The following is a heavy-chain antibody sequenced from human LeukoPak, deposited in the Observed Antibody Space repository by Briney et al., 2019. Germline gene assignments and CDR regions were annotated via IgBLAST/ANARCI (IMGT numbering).Heavy chain of an antibody. V-gene: IGHV3-9*03. CDR2: ISWNSGII. Sequence: GGSLRLSCAASGFTFDDYAMHWVRQAPGKGLEWVSGISWNSGIIGYADSVKGRFTISRDNAKNSLYLQMNSLRAEDVALYYCAKDASSGYYFGAFFDYWGQGTLVTVSS. CDR1: GFTFDDYA. D-gene: IGHD3-22*01. CDR3: AKDASSGYYFGAFFDY. J-gene: IGHJ4*02.